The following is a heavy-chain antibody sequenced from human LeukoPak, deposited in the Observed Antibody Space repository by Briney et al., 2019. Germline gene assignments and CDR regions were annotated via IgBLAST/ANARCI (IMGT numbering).Heavy chain of an antibody. V-gene: IGHV3-7*01. CDR2: INRDESEK. CDR1: EFNFNYYW. D-gene: IGHD2-8*01. CDR3: ARETSYGCFDL. J-gene: IGHJ4*02. Sequence: QPGGSLRLSCEASEFNFNYYWMDWVRQAPGKGLEWVANINRDESEKYYADPVRGRFTISRDSAKKSLFLGMSSLRDDDTGLYYCARETSYGCFDLWGQGTLVTVSS.